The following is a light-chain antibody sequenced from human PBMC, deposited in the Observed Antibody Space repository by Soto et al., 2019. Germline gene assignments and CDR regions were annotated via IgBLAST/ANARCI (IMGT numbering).Light chain of an antibody. V-gene: IGLV1-44*01. CDR3: AAWDDSLNGPV. Sequence: QSVLTQPPSASGTPGQRVTISCSGSSSNIGINTVNWYQQLPGTAPKLLIYSSNQRPSGVPDRFSGSKSGTSASLAISGLQSEDEADYYCAAWDDSLNGPVFGPGTKVTVL. CDR1: SSNIGINT. CDR2: SSN. J-gene: IGLJ1*01.